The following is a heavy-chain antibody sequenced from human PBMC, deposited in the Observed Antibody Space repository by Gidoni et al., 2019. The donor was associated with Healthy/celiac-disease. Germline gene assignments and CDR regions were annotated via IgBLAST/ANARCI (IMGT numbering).Heavy chain of an antibody. Sequence: EVQLVESGGGLVQPGGSLRLSCAASGFTFSSYDMHWVRQATGKGLEWGSAIGTAGDTYYPGSVKGRFTISRENAKNSLYLQMNSLRAGDTAVYYCARALYGDYSLDYWGQGTLVTVSS. CDR3: ARALYGDYSLDY. CDR1: GFTFSSYD. J-gene: IGHJ4*02. V-gene: IGHV3-13*01. CDR2: IGTAGDT. D-gene: IGHD4-17*01.